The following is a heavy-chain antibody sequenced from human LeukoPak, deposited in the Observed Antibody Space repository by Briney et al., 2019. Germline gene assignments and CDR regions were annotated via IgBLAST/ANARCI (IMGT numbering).Heavy chain of an antibody. CDR2: IYYSGST. D-gene: IGHD3-22*01. CDR1: GGSISSSSYY. Sequence: SETLSLTCTVSGGSISSSSYYWGWLRQPPGKGLEWIGSIYYSGSTYYNPSLKSRVTISVDTSKNQFSLKLSSVTAADTAVYYCARGGDSSGYYLGGFDYWGQGTLVTVSS. J-gene: IGHJ4*02. CDR3: ARGGDSSGYYLGGFDY. V-gene: IGHV4-39*07.